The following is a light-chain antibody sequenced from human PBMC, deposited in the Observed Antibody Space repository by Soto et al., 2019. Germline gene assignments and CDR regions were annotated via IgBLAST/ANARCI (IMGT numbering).Light chain of an antibody. V-gene: IGLV1-44*01. CDR1: SSNIGSNT. CDR2: SNS. J-gene: IGLJ1*01. Sequence: QSVLTQPPSASGTPGQRVTISCSGSSSNIGSNTVNWYQHLPGAAPRLLIYSNSQRPSGVPDRFSGSKSGTSASLAISGLRSDDEADFYCGSWRDSLNSFFFFATWPKVP. CDR3: GSWRDSLNSFFF.